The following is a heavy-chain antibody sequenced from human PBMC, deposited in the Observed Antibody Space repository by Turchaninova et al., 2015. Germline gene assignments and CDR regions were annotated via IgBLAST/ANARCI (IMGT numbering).Heavy chain of an antibody. CDR1: GYSISRGDY. V-gene: IGHV4-38-2*02. CDR3: TRDSAEDIAVAGV. CDR2: IYHSGST. D-gene: IGHD6-19*01. Sequence: VQLQESGPGLGKPSVTLQPSATLAHTCAVSGYSISRGDYWGWIRQPPGKGLEWIGSIYHSGSTYYNPSLKSRVTISVDTSKNQFSLKLSSVTAADTAVYYCTRDSAEDIAVAGVWGQGTLVTVSS. J-gene: IGHJ4*02.